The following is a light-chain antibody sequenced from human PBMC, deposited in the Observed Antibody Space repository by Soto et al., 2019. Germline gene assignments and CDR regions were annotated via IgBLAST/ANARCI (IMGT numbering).Light chain of an antibody. CDR1: SSNIGGYNV. J-gene: IGLJ2*01. CDR3: GTWDSSLSAVV. Sequence: QSALTQPASVSGSPGQSITISCSGTSSNIGGYNVVSWYQQHPGKAPKVIVYEGIKRPSGVSDRFSGSKSGTSATLGITGLQTGDEADYYCGTWDSSLSAVVFGGGTQLTVL. V-gene: IGLV2-14*02. CDR2: EGI.